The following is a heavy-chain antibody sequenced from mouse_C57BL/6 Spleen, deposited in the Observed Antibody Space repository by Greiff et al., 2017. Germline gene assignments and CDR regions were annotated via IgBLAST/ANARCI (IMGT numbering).Heavy chain of an antibody. CDR1: GYTFTSYW. D-gene: IGHD1-1*01. V-gene: IGHV1-59*01. CDR3: ARQYYGSSYKAMDY. Sequence: QVQLQQSGAELVRPGTSVKLSCKASGYTFTSYWMHWVKQRPGQGLEWIGVIDPSDSYTNYNQKFKGKATLTVDTSSSTAYMQLSSLTSEDSAVYYCARQYYGSSYKAMDYWGQGTSVTVSS. J-gene: IGHJ4*01. CDR2: IDPSDSYT.